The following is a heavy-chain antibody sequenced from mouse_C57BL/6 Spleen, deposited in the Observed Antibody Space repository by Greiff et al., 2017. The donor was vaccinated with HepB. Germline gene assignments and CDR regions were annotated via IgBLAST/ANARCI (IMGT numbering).Heavy chain of an antibody. D-gene: IGHD1-1*01. Sequence: QVQLKESGAELVKPGASVKMSCKASGYTFTTYPIEWMKQNHGKSLEWIGNFHPYNDDTKYNEKFKGKATLTVEKSSSTVYLELSRLTSDDSAVYYCARGRYYGSSGYYAMDYWGQGTSVTVSS. CDR2: FHPYNDDT. J-gene: IGHJ4*01. CDR3: ARGRYYGSSGYYAMDY. CDR1: GYTFTTYP. V-gene: IGHV1-47*01.